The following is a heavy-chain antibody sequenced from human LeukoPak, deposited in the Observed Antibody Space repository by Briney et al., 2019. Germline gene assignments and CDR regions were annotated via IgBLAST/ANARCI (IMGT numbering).Heavy chain of an antibody. CDR1: GGSVGGGYYF. D-gene: IGHD1-1*01. CDR3: ARDFRGNNWYYFDF. Sequence: PSETLSLTCTVSGGSVGGGYYFWSWIRQPPGKGLEWIGYIYYSGSTNYNPSLKSRLTISVDTSKNQFSLRLNSVTAADTAVYYCARDFRGNNWYYFDFWGQGTLVAVSS. J-gene: IGHJ4*02. CDR2: IYYSGST. V-gene: IGHV4-61*01.